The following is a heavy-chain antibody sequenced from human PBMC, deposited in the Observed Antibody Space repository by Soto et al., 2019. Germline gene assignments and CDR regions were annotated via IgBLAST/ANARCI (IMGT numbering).Heavy chain of an antibody. CDR3: AKVGYCSGGSCYHHYYYYYGMDV. D-gene: IGHD2-15*01. J-gene: IGHJ6*02. V-gene: IGHV3-23*01. Sequence: HPGGSLRLSCAASGFTFSSYAMSWVRQAPGKGLEWVSAISGSGGSTYYADSVKGRFTISRDNSKNTLYLQMNSLRAEDTAVYYCAKVGYCSGGSCYHHYYYYYGMDVWGQGTTVTVSS. CDR2: ISGSGGST. CDR1: GFTFSSYA.